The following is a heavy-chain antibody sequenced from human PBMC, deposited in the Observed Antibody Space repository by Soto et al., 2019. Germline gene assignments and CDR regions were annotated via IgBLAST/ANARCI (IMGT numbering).Heavy chain of an antibody. D-gene: IGHD1-26*01. J-gene: IGHJ1*01. CDR3: ARDPADLWEPDQYFQY. Sequence: GGSLRLSCAASGFDFSSYSLNWVRQTPGKGLEWVSSISGSSTYIYYADSVKGRFTISRDNAKNSLYLQMNSLRAEDAAVYYCARDPADLWEPDQYFQYWGQGTQVTVSS. CDR1: GFDFSSYS. V-gene: IGHV3-21*01. CDR2: ISGSSTYI.